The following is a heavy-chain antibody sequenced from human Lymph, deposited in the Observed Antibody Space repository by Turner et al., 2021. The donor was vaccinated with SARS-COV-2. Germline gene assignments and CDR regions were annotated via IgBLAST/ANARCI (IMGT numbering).Heavy chain of an antibody. CDR2: ISSSSSYI. Sequence: EVQLVESGGGMVKPGGSLRLSCAASGFTFSTYSMNWVLQAPGKGLEWISSISSSSSYIYYAYSVKGRFTISRDDAKNSLYLQMNSRRAEDTAVYYCARDIPTTADYFDYWGQGTLVTVSS. V-gene: IGHV3-21*02. J-gene: IGHJ4*02. D-gene: IGHD4-17*01. CDR1: GFTFSTYS. CDR3: ARDIPTTADYFDY.